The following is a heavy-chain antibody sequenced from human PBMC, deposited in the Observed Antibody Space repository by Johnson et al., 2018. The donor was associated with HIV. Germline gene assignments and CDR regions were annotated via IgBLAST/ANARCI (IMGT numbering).Heavy chain of an antibody. D-gene: IGHD3-10*01. CDR1: GFTVSSNY. CDR2: IYSGGST. CDR3: ARDRLLWFRELWPHDAFDI. V-gene: IGHV3-66*02. Sequence: VQLVESGGGLVQPGGSLRLSCAASGFTVSSNYMSWVRQAPGKGLAWVSVIYSGGSTYYANSVEGRFTISRDNSRDTLSLQMNRLRVEDTALYYCARDRLLWFRELWPHDAFDIWGQGTMVTVSS. J-gene: IGHJ3*02.